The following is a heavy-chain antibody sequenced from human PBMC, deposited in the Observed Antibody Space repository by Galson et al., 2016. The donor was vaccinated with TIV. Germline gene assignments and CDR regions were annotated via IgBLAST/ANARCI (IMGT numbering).Heavy chain of an antibody. CDR1: GFPFISFA. Sequence: SLRLSCAASGFPFISFAMTWVRQAPGKGLEWVSLISGTGGRTYYAESVKGRFTISRDNSKNTLYLRMNSLRAEDTGVYYCAPQYVFWRGNYAFKIWGQGTMVTVSS. J-gene: IGHJ3*02. D-gene: IGHD3-3*01. V-gene: IGHV3-23*01. CDR2: ISGTGGRT. CDR3: APQYVFWRGNYAFKI.